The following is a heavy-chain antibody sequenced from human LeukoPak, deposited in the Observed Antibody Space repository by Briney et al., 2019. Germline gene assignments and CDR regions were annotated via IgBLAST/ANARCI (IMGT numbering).Heavy chain of an antibody. CDR3: ARDQGRYSYGNYFDY. CDR1: GGSISSSNW. Sequence: PSETLSLTCAVSGGSISSSNWWSWVRQPPGKGLEWIGEIYHSGSTYYNPSLKSRVTISVDTSKNQFSLKLSSVTAADTAVYYCARDQGRYSYGNYFDYWGQGTLVTVSS. J-gene: IGHJ4*02. CDR2: IYHSGST. V-gene: IGHV4-4*02. D-gene: IGHD5-18*01.